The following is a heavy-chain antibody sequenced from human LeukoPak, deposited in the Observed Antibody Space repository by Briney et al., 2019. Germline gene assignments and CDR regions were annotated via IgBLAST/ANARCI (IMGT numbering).Heavy chain of an antibody. J-gene: IGHJ3*02. Sequence: SATLSLTCTVSGGSISSSSYHWGWIRQPPGKGLEWIGSIYYSGSNYYNPSLKSRVTISVDTSNNQLSLKLSSVTAADTAVYYCARGFRIEVVYAQSGTFNIWGQGTMVTVSS. CDR1: GGSISSSSYH. D-gene: IGHD2-8*02. CDR3: ARGFRIEVVYAQSGTFNI. V-gene: IGHV4-39*01. CDR2: IYYSGSN.